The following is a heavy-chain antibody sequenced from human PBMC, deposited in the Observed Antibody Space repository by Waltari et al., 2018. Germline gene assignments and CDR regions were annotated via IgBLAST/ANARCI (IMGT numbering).Heavy chain of an antibody. CDR2: FYSGGSA. CDR3: ARVTHSNPAYFDL. CDR1: GFTVRHTY. V-gene: IGHV3-66*01. D-gene: IGHD4-4*01. J-gene: IGHJ2*01. Sequence: EVQLVESGGGLVQPGGSLRLSCEASGFTVRHTYMGWVRQAPGKGLECVSVFYSGGSAYYADSLKGRFTLSRDNSKNTVYLQMKSLRVEDTAVYYCARVTHSNPAYFDLWGRGTLVTVSS.